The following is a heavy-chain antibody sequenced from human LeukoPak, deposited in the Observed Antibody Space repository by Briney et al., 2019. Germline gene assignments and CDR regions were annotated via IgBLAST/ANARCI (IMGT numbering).Heavy chain of an antibody. Sequence: GASVKVSCKASGYTFTSYGISWVRQAPGQGLEWMGWISAYNGNTNYAQKLQGRVTMTTDTSTSTAYMELRSLRSDDTAVYYCARPLPPYSSGWYDYYYMDVWGKGTTVTVSS. CDR3: ARPLPPYSSGWYDYYYMDV. V-gene: IGHV1-18*01. J-gene: IGHJ6*03. CDR2: ISAYNGNT. D-gene: IGHD6-19*01. CDR1: GYTFTSYG.